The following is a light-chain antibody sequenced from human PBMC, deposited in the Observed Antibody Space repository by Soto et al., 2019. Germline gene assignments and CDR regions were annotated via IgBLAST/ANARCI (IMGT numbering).Light chain of an antibody. J-gene: IGKJ5*01. CDR2: AAS. CDR1: QSISSY. CDR3: QQSYTTPIT. Sequence: DLQMTQSPSSLSASVGDRVTITCRASQSISSYLNWYQQKPGKAPKLLIYAASSLQSGVPSRFSGSGSGTEFTLTISSLQREDFATYLCQQSYTTPITFGQGTRLEIK. V-gene: IGKV1-39*01.